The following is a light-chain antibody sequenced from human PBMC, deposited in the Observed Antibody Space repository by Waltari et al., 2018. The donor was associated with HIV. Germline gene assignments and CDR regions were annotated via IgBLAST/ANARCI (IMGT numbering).Light chain of an antibody. Sequence: QSVLTQPPSVSGAPGQRVTISCTGSSSNIGAGYDVHWYQQLPGTAPKLLIYGNSNRPSGVPDRFSGSKSGTSVSLAITGLQPDDETDYYCQSYDSSLSNWVFGGGTKLTVL. CDR2: GNS. CDR3: QSYDSSLSNWV. CDR1: SSNIGAGYD. V-gene: IGLV1-40*01. J-gene: IGLJ3*02.